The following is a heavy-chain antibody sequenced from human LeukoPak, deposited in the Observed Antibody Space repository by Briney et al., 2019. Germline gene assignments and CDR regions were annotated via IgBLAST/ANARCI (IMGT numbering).Heavy chain of an antibody. V-gene: IGHV3-15*01. D-gene: IGHD1-1*01. J-gene: IGHJ4*02. CDR1: GFTFNNYA. Sequence: GGSLRLSCAASGFTFNNYAMRWVPQAPGKGLEWVGRIKSKTDGGTTDYAAPVKGRFTISRDDSKNTLYLQMNSLKTEDTAVYYCTTSHDAEFDYWGQGTLVTVSS. CDR3: TTSHDAEFDY. CDR2: IKSKTDGGTT.